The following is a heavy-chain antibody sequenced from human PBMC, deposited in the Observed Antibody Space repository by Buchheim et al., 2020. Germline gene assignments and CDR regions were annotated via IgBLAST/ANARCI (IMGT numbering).Heavy chain of an antibody. D-gene: IGHD1-26*01. V-gene: IGHV3-23*01. CDR1: GFTFSIA. Sequence: EVQLLESGGGLVQPGGSLRLSCAASGFTFSIAMAWVRQAPGKGLEWVSTIGGSGGSTYYTDSVRGRVTISRDNSQNTQYLEMNSLRAEDTAVYYCAKGRGAVRENYYFDYWGQGTL. CDR2: IGGSGGST. J-gene: IGHJ4*02. CDR3: AKGRGAVRENYYFDY.